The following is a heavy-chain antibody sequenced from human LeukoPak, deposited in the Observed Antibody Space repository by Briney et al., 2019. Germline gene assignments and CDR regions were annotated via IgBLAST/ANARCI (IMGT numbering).Heavy chain of an antibody. J-gene: IGHJ4*02. V-gene: IGHV1-46*01. D-gene: IGHD6-13*01. CDR1: GYTFTGYY. CDR2: INPSGGST. Sequence: ASVTVSCKASGYTFTGYYMHWVRQAPGQGLEWMGWINPSGGSTSYAQKFQGRVTMTRDTSTSTVYMELSSLRSEDTAVYYCARDESYGIAYFDYWGQGTLVTVSS. CDR3: ARDESYGIAYFDY.